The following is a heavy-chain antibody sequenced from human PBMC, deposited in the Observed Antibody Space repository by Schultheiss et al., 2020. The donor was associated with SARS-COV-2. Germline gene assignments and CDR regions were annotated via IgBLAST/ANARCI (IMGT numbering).Heavy chain of an antibody. D-gene: IGHD1-26*01. J-gene: IGHJ1*01. V-gene: IGHV4-39*07. Sequence: SETLSLTCTVSGGAISSHYWGWIRQPPGKGLEWIGSMLEWIGIIHYSGSTNYNPSLKSRVTISVDKSKNQFSLKLNSVSAADTAVYYCGAVVGATHFQHWGQGTLVTVSS. CDR3: GAVVGATHFQH. CDR2: IHYSGST. CDR1: GGAISSHY.